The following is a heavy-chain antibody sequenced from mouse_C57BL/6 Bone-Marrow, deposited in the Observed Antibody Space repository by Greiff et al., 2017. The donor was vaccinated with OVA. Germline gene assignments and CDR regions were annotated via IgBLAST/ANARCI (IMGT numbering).Heavy chain of an antibody. CDR1: GYAFTNYL. Sequence: VHLVESGAELVRPGTSVKVSCKASGYAFTNYLIEWVKQRPGQGLEWIGVINPGSGGTNYNEKFKGKATLTADKSSSTAYMQLSSLTSEDSAVYFCARRGWFAYWGRGTRVTVSA. V-gene: IGHV1-54*01. CDR3: ARRGWFAY. J-gene: IGHJ3*01. CDR2: INPGSGGT.